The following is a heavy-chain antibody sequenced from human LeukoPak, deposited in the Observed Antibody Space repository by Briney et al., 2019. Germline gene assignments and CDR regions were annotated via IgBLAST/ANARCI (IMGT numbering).Heavy chain of an antibody. CDR1: GFMFSSYW. Sequence: GALRLSCAASGFMFSSYWTTWVRQAPGKGLEWVANMNQDGSENYYVDSVKGRFTISRDNAKNSLYLQMNSLRAEDTAVYYCARIGFDYWGQGTLVTVSS. J-gene: IGHJ4*02. V-gene: IGHV3-7*01. CDR2: MNQDGSEN. CDR3: ARIGFDY.